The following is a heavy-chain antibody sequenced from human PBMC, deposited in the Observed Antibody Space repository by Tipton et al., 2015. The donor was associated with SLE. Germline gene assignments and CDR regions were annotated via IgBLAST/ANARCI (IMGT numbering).Heavy chain of an antibody. D-gene: IGHD5-12*01. Sequence: LRLSCAASGFTFSGYAMHWVRQAPGKGLEWVAVISLDGSNKYYADSVKGRFTISKDNSRNTLYLEMNSLRAEDTALYYCARDSRWLPDYWGQGTLVTVSS. J-gene: IGHJ4*02. CDR3: ARDSRWLPDY. V-gene: IGHV3-30*04. CDR2: ISLDGSNK. CDR1: GFTFSGYA.